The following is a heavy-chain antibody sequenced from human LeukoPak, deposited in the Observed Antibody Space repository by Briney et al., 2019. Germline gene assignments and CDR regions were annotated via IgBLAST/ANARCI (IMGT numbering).Heavy chain of an antibody. J-gene: IGHJ4*02. D-gene: IGHD5-18*01. CDR1: GDSISGFY. Sequence: SETLSLTCTVSGDSISGFYWSWIRQPAGKGLEWIGRINTSGSTNYKPSLKSRVTMSVDTSKNQFSLKLSPVTAADPAVYYCARDRSYGPDHWGQGTLVTVSS. CDR3: ARDRSYGPDH. V-gene: IGHV4-4*07. CDR2: INTSGST.